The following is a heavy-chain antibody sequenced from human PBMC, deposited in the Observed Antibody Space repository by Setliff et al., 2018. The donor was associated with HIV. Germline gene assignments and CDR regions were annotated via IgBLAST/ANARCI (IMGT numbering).Heavy chain of an antibody. CDR3: ATEPGYYYDSSGYRYGMDV. Sequence: SVKVSCKASGGTFSSYAISWVRQAPGQGLEWMGGIIPIFGTANYAQKFQGRVTITTDESTSTAYMELSSLRSEDTAVYYCATEPGYYYDSSGYRYGMDVWGQGTTVTVSS. D-gene: IGHD3-22*01. CDR2: IIPIFGTA. J-gene: IGHJ6*02. V-gene: IGHV1-69*05. CDR1: GGTFSSYA.